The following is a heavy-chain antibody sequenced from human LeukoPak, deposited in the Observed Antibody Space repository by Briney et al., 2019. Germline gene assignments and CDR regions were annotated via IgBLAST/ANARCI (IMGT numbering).Heavy chain of an antibody. J-gene: IGHJ5*02. CDR3: ARDNNYYDSSGYYYWFDP. V-gene: IGHV4-61*02. CDR2: IYTSGST. CDR1: GGSISSGDYY. D-gene: IGHD3-22*01. Sequence: PSQTLSLTCTVSGGSISSGDYYWSWIRQHPGKGLEWIGRIYTSGSTNYNPSLKSRVTMSVDTSKNQFSLKLSSVTAADTAVYYCARDNNYYDSSGYYYWFDPWGQGTLVTVSS.